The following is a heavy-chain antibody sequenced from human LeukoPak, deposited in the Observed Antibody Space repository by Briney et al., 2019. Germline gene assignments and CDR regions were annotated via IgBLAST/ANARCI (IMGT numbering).Heavy chain of an antibody. V-gene: IGHV3-48*04. Sequence: GGSLRLSCAASGFTFSRYSMNWVRQAPGKGLEWVSYISSSGSTIYYADSVKGRFTISRDNAKNSLYLQMNSLRAEDTAVYYCAELGITMIGGVWGKGTTVPISS. CDR1: GFTFSRYS. CDR3: AELGITMIGGV. D-gene: IGHD3-10*02. CDR2: ISSSGSTI. J-gene: IGHJ6*04.